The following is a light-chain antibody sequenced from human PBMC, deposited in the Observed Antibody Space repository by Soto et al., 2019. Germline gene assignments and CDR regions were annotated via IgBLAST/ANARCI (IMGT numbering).Light chain of an antibody. CDR2: AAS. CDR1: QAISNN. V-gene: IGKV3D-11*01. Sequence: RVMTQSPVTLSVSPGERVTLSRRASQAISNNLAWYQQKPGQAPRLLIYAASSRATGIPARFSGSGPGTNFTLTISSLEPEDFAVYYCQQRRSWQVTFGQGTRLEIK. J-gene: IGKJ5*01. CDR3: QQRRSWQVT.